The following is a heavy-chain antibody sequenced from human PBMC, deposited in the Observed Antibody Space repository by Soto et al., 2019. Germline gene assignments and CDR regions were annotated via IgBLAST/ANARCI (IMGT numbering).Heavy chain of an antibody. CDR1: GFNFRSYW. V-gene: IGHV3-7*01. D-gene: IGHD3-22*01. J-gene: IGHJ4*01. CDR2: INPDGSDI. CDR3: AGHDDASYYH. Sequence: GGSLRLSCAASGFNFRSYWMTWVRQAPGTGLEWVANINPDGSDIYNVDSVRGRFAISRDDAKNSLFLHMNSLRAEDTAIYYCAGHDDASYYHCAQRTAVPVS.